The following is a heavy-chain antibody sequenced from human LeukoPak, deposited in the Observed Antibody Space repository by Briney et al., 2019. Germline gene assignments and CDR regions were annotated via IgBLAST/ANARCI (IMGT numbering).Heavy chain of an antibody. CDR3: ARAPPMAAAGTYFDY. CDR2: IIPIFGTA. Sequence: GSSVKVSCKASGGTFSSYAISWVRQAPGQGLEWMGGIIPIFGTANYAQKFQGRVTITADESTSTAYMELSSLRSEDTAVYYCARAPPMAAAGTYFDYWGLGTLVTVSS. V-gene: IGHV1-69*01. D-gene: IGHD6-13*01. J-gene: IGHJ4*02. CDR1: GGTFSSYA.